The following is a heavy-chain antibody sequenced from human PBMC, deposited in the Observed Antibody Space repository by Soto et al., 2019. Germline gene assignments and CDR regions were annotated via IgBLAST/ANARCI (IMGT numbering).Heavy chain of an antibody. CDR1: VFTFSSYA. J-gene: IGHJ4*02. CDR2: VNDSGDRT. Sequence: PGGSLRLSCAASVFTFSSYAMSWVRQSPGEGLDLVSSVNDSGDRTYYADSVKGRFTISRDNARNSLDLQMISLRAEDTAVYYCARLGNSGYGDFDYWGQGIMVTVSS. CDR3: ARLGNSGYGDFDY. D-gene: IGHD5-12*01. V-gene: IGHV3-23*01.